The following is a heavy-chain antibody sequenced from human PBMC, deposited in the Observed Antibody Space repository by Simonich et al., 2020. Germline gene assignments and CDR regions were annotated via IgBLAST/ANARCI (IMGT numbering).Heavy chain of an antibody. V-gene: IGHV4-34*01. J-gene: IGHJ3*02. CDR1: GGSFSGYY. CDR3: ARPLGIVWAFDI. Sequence: QVQLQQWGAGLLKPSETLSLTCAVYGGSFSGYYWSWIRQPPGKGLEWIGEINHSRNTNYNPSLKSRFTISVDTSKNQFSLKLSSVTAADTAVYYCARPLGIVWAFDIWGQGTMVTVSS. CDR2: INHSRNT. D-gene: IGHD3-16*01.